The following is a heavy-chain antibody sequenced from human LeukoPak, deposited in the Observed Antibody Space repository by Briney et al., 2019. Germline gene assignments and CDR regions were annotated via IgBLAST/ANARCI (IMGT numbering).Heavy chain of an antibody. J-gene: IGHJ4*02. Sequence: SETLSFTCAVYGGSFSGYYWSWIRQPPGKGLEWIGEINHSGSTNYNPSLKSRVTISVDTSKNQFSLKLSSVTAADTAVYYCARVRSIAARVPFDYWGQGTLVTVSS. CDR1: GGSFSGYY. V-gene: IGHV4-34*01. CDR2: INHSGST. CDR3: ARVRSIAARVPFDY. D-gene: IGHD6-6*01.